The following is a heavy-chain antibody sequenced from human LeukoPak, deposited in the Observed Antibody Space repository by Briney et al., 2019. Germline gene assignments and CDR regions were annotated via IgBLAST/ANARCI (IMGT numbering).Heavy chain of an antibody. Sequence: SETLSLTCTVSGGSISSYYWSWIRQPPGKGLEWIGYIYYSGSTNYNPSLRSRVTISVDTSKNQFSLKLSSVTAADTAVYYCVTNAGTAAFDALDVRGRGTLVTVST. CDR3: VTNAGTAAFDALDV. D-gene: IGHD1/OR15-1a*01. V-gene: IGHV4-59*01. CDR2: IYYSGST. J-gene: IGHJ3*01. CDR1: GGSISSYY.